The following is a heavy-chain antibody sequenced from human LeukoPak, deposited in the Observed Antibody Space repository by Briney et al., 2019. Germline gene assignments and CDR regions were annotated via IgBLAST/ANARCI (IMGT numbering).Heavy chain of an antibody. CDR3: ATATVTHTRDP. V-gene: IGHV1-2*02. Sequence: ASVTVSCKSSGYSFIDFYLNWVRQAPGQGLEWMGWINPYSDALIYAEKFQDRVTMTWDTSTATAYMELTRLTSDDTAVYYCATATVTHTRDPWGQGSLVTVSS. CDR1: GYSFIDFY. CDR2: INPYSDAL. D-gene: IGHD1-1*01. J-gene: IGHJ5*02.